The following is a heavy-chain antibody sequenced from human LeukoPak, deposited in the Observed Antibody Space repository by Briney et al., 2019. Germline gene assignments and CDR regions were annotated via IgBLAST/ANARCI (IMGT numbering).Heavy chain of an antibody. CDR2: INTDSGGT. V-gene: IGHV1-2*02. CDR3: ARGTSIVRGIIDY. D-gene: IGHD3-10*01. CDR1: GYIFTGYY. J-gene: IGHJ4*02. Sequence: ASVKVSCKASGYIFTGYYMHWVRQAPGLGLEWMGWINTDSGGTNYAQKFQGRVTLTRDTSITTAYMELNRLRSDDTAVYYCARGTSIVRGIIDYWGQGTLVTVSS.